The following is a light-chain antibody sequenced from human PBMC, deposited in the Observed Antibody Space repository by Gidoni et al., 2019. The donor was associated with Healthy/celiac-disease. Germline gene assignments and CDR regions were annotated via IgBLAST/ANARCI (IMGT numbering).Light chain of an antibody. CDR3: QQYNSYSRT. CDR2: KAS. V-gene: IGKV1-5*03. Sequence: DIQMTQSPSTLSASVGDRVTITCRASQSISSWLAWYQQKPGKAPRLLIYKASILESGVPSRFCSSGSGTAFTLTIISRQPDDFATDYCQQYNSYSRTFGQGTKVEIK. J-gene: IGKJ1*01. CDR1: QSISSW.